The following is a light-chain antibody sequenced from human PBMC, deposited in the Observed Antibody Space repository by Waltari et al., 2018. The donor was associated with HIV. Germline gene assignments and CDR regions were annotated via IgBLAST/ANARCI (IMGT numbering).Light chain of an antibody. J-gene: IGKJ1*01. CDR3: QQNHIYWT. CDR2: QAS. V-gene: IGKV1-5*03. Sequence: DIQLTQSPSSLSASVGDRVTITCQASQGIRNSLSWYQQRPGKAPKLLIYQASNLDSGVPSRFSGSGSGTEFTLTISSLQPDDFATYYCQQNHIYWTFGQGTKVEMK. CDR1: QGIRNS.